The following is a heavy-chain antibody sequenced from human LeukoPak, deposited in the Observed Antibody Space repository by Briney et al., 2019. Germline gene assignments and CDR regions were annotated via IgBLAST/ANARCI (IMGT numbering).Heavy chain of an antibody. Sequence: PGGSLRLSCAASGFTFSSYEMNWVRQAPGKGLEWVSSISSSGSTKYYADSVEGRFTISRDNAKNSIYLQMNSLRAEDTAMYYCARDFGSRQLGGLGYWGQGTLVTVSS. CDR2: ISSSGSTK. CDR3: ARDFGSRQLGGLGY. CDR1: GFTFSSYE. V-gene: IGHV3-48*03. J-gene: IGHJ4*02. D-gene: IGHD6-6*01.